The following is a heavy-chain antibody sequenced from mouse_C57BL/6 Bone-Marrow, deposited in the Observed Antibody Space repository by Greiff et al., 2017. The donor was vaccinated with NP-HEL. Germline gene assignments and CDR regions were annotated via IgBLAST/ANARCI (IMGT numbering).Heavy chain of an antibody. J-gene: IGHJ1*03. CDR3: ARYGSSGSYWYFDV. D-gene: IGHD1-1*01. Sequence: DVQLVESGGGLVKPGGSLKLSCAASGFTFSSYAMSWVRQTPEKRLEWVATISDGGSYTYYPDNVKGRFTISRDNAKNNLYLQMSHLKSEDTAMYYCARYGSSGSYWYFDVWGTGTTVTVSS. V-gene: IGHV5-4*01. CDR2: ISDGGSYT. CDR1: GFTFSSYA.